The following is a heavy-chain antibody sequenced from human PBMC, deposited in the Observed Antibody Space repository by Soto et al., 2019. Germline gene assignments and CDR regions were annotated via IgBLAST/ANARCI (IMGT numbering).Heavy chain of an antibody. CDR3: ARRRPTGYYNY. Sequence: PSETLSLTCAVSGGAISSSKWWSWVRQPPGKGLEWTGEIYQSGSTNYNPSLESRVRMSVDKSRNQFSLKLTSVSAADTAVYYCARRRPTGYYNYWGQGTLVTVSS. CDR2: IYQSGST. J-gene: IGHJ4*02. CDR1: GGAISSSKW. V-gene: IGHV4-4*02. D-gene: IGHD3-9*01.